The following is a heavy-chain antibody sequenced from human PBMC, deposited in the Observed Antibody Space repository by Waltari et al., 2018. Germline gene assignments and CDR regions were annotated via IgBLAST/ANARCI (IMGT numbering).Heavy chain of an antibody. J-gene: IGHJ3*02. D-gene: IGHD6-13*01. CDR3: ARDRIAAAGTFDI. CDR2: SYSGGST. CDR1: GFTVSSNY. Sequence: EVQLVETGGGLIQPGGSLRLSCAASGFTVSSNYMSWVRQAPGKGLEWVSVSYSGGSTYYADSVKGRFTSSRDNSKNTLYLQMNSLRAEDTAVYYCARDRIAAAGTFDIWGQGTMVTVSS. V-gene: IGHV3-53*02.